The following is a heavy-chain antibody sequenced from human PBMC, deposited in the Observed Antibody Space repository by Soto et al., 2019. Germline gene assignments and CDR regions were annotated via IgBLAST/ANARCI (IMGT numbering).Heavy chain of an antibody. CDR3: TSPNIVVVPATRGGMDV. CDR1: WFTFIGSA. V-gene: IGHV3-73*01. J-gene: IGHJ6*02. CDR2: IRSKANSYAT. D-gene: IGHD2-2*01. Sequence: GGSLRLSCAASWFTFIGSAMHWVRQASGKVLEWVGRIRSKANSYATAYAASVKGRFTISRDDSKNTAYLQMNSLKTEDTAVYYCTSPNIVVVPATRGGMDVWGQGTTVTVSS.